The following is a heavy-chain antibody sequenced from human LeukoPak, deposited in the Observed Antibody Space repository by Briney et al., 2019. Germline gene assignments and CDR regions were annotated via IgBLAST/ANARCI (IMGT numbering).Heavy chain of an antibody. D-gene: IGHD2-15*01. CDR1: GGSISNYY. Sequence: SETLSLTCNVSGGSISNYYWSWIRQPPGKGLEWIGYMYHTGHTMYNSSLRSRVTMSLDTSKNHFSLRLSSVTAADTAVYYCARHPFATPFDYWGPGTLVTVSS. CDR2: MYHTGHT. CDR3: ARHPFATPFDY. J-gene: IGHJ4*02. V-gene: IGHV4-59*08.